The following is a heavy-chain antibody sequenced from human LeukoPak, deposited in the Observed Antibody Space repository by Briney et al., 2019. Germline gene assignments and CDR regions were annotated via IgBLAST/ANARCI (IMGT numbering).Heavy chain of an antibody. CDR3: ARCGAAVTTHFSH. CDR2: ISASDGTT. V-gene: IGHV1-18*01. J-gene: IGHJ4*02. CDR1: GYSFSIYG. Sequence: ASVQVSCKASGYSFSIYGITWARQASGQGLEYLGWISASDGTTNYAQKVQDRVTMTTDTSTSTAYLELRSLRSEDTAVYYCARCGAAVTTHFSHWGQGTLATVSS. D-gene: IGHD4-17*01.